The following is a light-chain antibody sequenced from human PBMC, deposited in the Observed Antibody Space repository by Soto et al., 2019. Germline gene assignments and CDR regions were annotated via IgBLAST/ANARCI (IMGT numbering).Light chain of an antibody. CDR3: SSYAGSNNWV. V-gene: IGLV2-8*01. J-gene: IGLJ2*01. CDR2: EVS. Sequence: QSALTQPPSASGSPGQSVTISCTGTSSDVGGYNYVSWYQQHPGKAPELMIYEVSRRPSGFPDRFSGSKSGNTASLIVSGLQAEDEADYYCSSYAGSNNWVFGGGTKLTVL. CDR1: SSDVGGYNY.